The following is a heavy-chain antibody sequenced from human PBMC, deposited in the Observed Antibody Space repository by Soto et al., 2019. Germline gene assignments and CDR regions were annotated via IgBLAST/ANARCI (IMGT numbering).Heavy chain of an antibody. V-gene: IGHV3-15*07. D-gene: IGHD2-8*01. CDR1: GFTFSNAW. CDR2: IKSKTDGGTT. CDR3: TTDSYSTIIICSFDY. J-gene: IGHJ4*01. Sequence: EVQLVESGGDLVKPGGSLRLSCAASGFTFSNAWINWVRQAPGKGLEWVGRIKSKTDGGTTDFAEPVKVRFAISRDDSNNMVYLQMSSLRIADMALYDCTTDSYSTIIICSFDYWGHGTLVTVSS.